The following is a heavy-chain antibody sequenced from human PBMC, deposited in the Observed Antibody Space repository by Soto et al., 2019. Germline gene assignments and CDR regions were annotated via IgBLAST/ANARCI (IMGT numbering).Heavy chain of an antibody. CDR3: ARDLSGGPRYYFDY. J-gene: IGHJ4*02. D-gene: IGHD2-8*02. CDR2: IIPIFGTA. V-gene: IGHV1-69*13. CDR1: GGTFSSYA. Sequence: SVKVSCKXSGGTFSSYAISWVRQAPGQGLEWMGGIIPIFGTANYAQKFQGRVTITADESTSTAYMELSSLRSEDTAVYYCARDLSGGPRYYFDYWGQGTLVTVSS.